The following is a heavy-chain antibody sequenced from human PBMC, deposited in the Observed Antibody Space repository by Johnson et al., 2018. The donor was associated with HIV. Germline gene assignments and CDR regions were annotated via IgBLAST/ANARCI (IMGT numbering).Heavy chain of an antibody. J-gene: IGHJ3*02. CDR2: IYSGGDT. V-gene: IGHV3-66*04. CDR3: ASQVRGLRLGVDAFDI. D-gene: IGHD3-16*01. Sequence: EMQLVESGGGVVQPGGSLRLSCAASGFTVSSNYMSWVRQAPGKGLEWVSVIYSGGDTYYAESVKGRFTISRDNSKNTLYLQMNKLRAEDTAVYFCASQVRGLRLGVDAFDIWGQGTMVTVSS. CDR1: GFTVSSNY.